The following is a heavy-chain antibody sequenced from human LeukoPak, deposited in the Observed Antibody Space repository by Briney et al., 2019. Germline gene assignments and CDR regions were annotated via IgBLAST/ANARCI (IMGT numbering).Heavy chain of an antibody. CDR2: ISSSGSTI. CDR3: AKAPVTTCRGAFCYPFDY. CDR1: GFTFSDYY. V-gene: IGHV3-11*01. J-gene: IGHJ4*02. Sequence: GGSLRLSCAASGFTFSDYYMSWIRQAPGKGLEWVSYISSSGSTIYYADSVKGRFTISRDSSKNTLFLQMNRLRPEDAAVYYCAKAPVTTCRGAFCYPFDYWGLGTLVTVSS. D-gene: IGHD2-15*01.